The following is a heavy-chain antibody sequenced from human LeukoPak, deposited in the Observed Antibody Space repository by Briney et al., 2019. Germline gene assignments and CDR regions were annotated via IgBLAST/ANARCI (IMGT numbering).Heavy chain of an antibody. V-gene: IGHV4-39*02. J-gene: IGHJ4*02. CDR1: GGSISSSSYH. CDR2: MYYRGTT. D-gene: IGHD2-21*01. CDR3: AREYSRSVVAGSRPDL. Sequence: NPSETLALTCSVSGGSISSSSYHWGWIRRSPGKGLEWIGSMYYRGTTYENSSLKSRLTLSIDTSNNQFSLKLTSVTAADTAVYFCAREYSRSVVAGSRPDLWGQGLLVTVSS.